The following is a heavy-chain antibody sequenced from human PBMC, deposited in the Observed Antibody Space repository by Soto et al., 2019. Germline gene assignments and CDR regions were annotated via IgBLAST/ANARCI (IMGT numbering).Heavy chain of an antibody. J-gene: IGHJ4*02. D-gene: IGHD3-22*01. V-gene: IGHV3-23*01. Sequence: SGGSLRLSCTASGFTFSSYAMNWVRQAPGKGLEWVSAISGSGGSTYYADSVKGRFTISRDNSKNTLYLQMNSLKVEDTAVYYCAKDRRAVYYDSSGLGPNDYWGQGTLVTVSS. CDR1: GFTFSSYA. CDR2: ISGSGGST. CDR3: AKDRRAVYYDSSGLGPNDY.